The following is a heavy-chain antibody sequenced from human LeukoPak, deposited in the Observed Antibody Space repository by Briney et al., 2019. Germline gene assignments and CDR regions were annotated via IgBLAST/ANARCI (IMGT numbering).Heavy chain of an antibody. V-gene: IGHV3-13*05. CDR2: IGTAGDP. CDR1: GFTFSSYD. CDR3: ARSLPCHGYNPRDCGAFDI. D-gene: IGHD5-12*01. Sequence: GGSLRLSCAASGFTFSSYDMHWVRQGTGKGLEWVSVIGTAGDPYYPGSVKGRLTISRENAKNSLYLQMNSLRADDTAVYYCARSLPCHGYNPRDCGAFDIWGQGTMVTVSS. J-gene: IGHJ3*02.